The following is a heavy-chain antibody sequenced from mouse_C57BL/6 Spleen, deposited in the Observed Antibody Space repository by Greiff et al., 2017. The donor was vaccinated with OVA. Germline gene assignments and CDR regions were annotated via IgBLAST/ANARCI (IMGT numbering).Heavy chain of an antibody. CDR1: GFTFRNYW. CDR3: SGLTAY. CDR2: ICLKSDNYAP. J-gene: IGHJ3*01. V-gene: IGHV6-3*01. Sequence: EVKLMESGGGLVQPGGSVKLSCVASGFTFRNYWMNWVRQSPEKGLEWVAQICLKSDNYAPHYAESVKGRLTISRDDSKSGVYLQMTDLSAEDTGIYYSSGLTAYWGQGTLVTVSA.